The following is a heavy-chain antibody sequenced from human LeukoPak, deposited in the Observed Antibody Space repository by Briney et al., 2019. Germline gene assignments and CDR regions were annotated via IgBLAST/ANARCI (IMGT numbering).Heavy chain of an antibody. CDR1: GFTFSSYG. V-gene: IGHV3-30*02. Sequence: GGSLRLSCAASGFTFSSYGMHWVRQAPGKGLEWVAFIRYDGSNKYYADSVKGRFTISRDNSKNTLYLQMNSLRAEDTAVYYCAKGAYSSGWYEVYWGQGTLVTVSS. CDR3: AKGAYSSGWYEVY. CDR2: IRYDGSNK. J-gene: IGHJ4*02. D-gene: IGHD6-19*01.